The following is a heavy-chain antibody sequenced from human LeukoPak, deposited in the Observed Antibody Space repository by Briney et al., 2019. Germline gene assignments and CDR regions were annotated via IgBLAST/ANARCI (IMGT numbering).Heavy chain of an antibody. D-gene: IGHD3-3*01. J-gene: IGHJ4*02. V-gene: IGHV4-59*01. CDR3: AGYDFWSGYYWDY. CDR2: IYYSGST. CDR1: GGSISSYY. Sequence: SETLSLTCTVSGGSISSYYWSWIRQPPGKGLEWIGYIYYSGSTNYNPSLKSRVTISVDTSKNQFSLKLGSVTAADTAVYYCAGYDFWSGYYWDYWGQGTLVTVSS.